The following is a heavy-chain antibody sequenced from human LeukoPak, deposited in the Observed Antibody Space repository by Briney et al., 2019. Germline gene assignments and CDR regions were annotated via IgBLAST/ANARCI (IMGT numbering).Heavy chain of an antibody. CDR2: IYYSGST. D-gene: IGHD2/OR15-2a*01. Sequence: SETLSLTCTVSGGSISSYYWSWIRQPPGKGLEWIGYIYYSGSTNYNPSLKSRVTISVDTSKNQFSLKLSSVTAADTAVYYCARDTIFGMGDYWGQGTLVTVSS. CDR3: ARDTIFGMGDY. CDR1: GGSISSYY. J-gene: IGHJ4*02. V-gene: IGHV4-59*01.